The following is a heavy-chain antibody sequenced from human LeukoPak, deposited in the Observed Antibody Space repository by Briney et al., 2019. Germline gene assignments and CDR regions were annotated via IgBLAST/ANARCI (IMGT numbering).Heavy chain of an antibody. D-gene: IGHD6-19*01. CDR3: AKDPFYISGWSDY. CDR1: GFTFSSYS. V-gene: IGHV3-21*04. Sequence: GGSLRLSCAASGFTFSSYSMNWVRQAPGKGLEWVSSISSSSSYIYYADSVKGRFTISRDNSKNTLYLQMNSLRAEDTAVYYCAKDPFYISGWSDYWGQGTLVTVSS. CDR2: ISSSSSYI. J-gene: IGHJ4*02.